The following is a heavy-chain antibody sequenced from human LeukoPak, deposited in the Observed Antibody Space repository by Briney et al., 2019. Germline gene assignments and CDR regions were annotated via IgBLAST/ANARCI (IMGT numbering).Heavy chain of an antibody. D-gene: IGHD3-22*01. J-gene: IGHJ4*02. CDR2: MNPNSGNT. CDR3: ARGGYYYDSSGYQPGDY. CDR1: GYTFTSYD. Sequence: ASVKVSCKASGYTFTSYDINWVRQATGQGLEWMGWMNPNSGNTGYAQKFQGRVTITRNTSISTAYMELSSLRSEDTAVYYCARGGYYYDSSGYQPGDYWGQGTLVTVSS. V-gene: IGHV1-8*03.